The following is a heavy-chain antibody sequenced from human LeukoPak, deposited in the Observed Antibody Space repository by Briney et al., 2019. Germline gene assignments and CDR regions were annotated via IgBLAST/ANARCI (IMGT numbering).Heavy chain of an antibody. CDR1: GYSFTSYW. J-gene: IGHJ4*02. CDR3: ARRRYGGSQLMYYFDY. CDR2: IYPGDSDT. Sequence: NAGESLKISCKGSGYSFTSYWIGWVRQMPGKGLEWMGIIYPGDSDTRYSPSFQGQVTISADKSISTAYLQWSGLQASDTAMYYCARRRYGGSQLMYYFDYWGQGTLVTVSS. V-gene: IGHV5-51*01. D-gene: IGHD1-26*01.